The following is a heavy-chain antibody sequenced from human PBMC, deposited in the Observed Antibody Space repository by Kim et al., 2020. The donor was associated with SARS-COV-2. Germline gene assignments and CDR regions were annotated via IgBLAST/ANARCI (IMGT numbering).Heavy chain of an antibody. CDR1: GFTFSKAW. CDR3: TTYYYGSGKVL. D-gene: IGHD3-10*01. CDR2: IKSKTDDGTT. Sequence: GGSLRLSCAASGFTFSKAWMSWVRQAPGKGLEWVGRIKSKTDDGTTDYAAPVKGRFTISRDDSKDTLYLQMNSLKTEDTAVYWCTTYYYGSGKVLWGRGTLVTVSS. V-gene: IGHV3-15*01. J-gene: IGHJ2*01.